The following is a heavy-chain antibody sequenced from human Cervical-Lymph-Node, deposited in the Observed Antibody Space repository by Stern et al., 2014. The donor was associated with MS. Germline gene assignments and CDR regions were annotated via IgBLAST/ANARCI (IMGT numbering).Heavy chain of an antibody. V-gene: IGHV5-51*01. CDR2: IYPGASDV. D-gene: IGHD3-3*01. CDR3: ARGSGRDFFDY. CDR1: GYSFPNYW. J-gene: IGHJ4*02. Sequence: VQLVQSGAEVKKPGEFLKISCKGSGYSFPNYWIGWVRQMPGKCLEFMGIIYPGASDVRYSPSFQGQVTISADKSISTAYLQWSSLKASDTAMYYCARGSGRDFFDYWGQGALVTVSS.